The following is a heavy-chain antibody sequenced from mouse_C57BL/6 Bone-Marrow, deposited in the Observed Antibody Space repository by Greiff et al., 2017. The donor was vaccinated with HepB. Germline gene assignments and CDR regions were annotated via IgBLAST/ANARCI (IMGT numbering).Heavy chain of an antibody. CDR1: GFTFSNYW. CDR2: IRLKSDNYAT. J-gene: IGHJ3*01. D-gene: IGHD2-4*01. Sequence: EVKLVESGGGLVQPGGSMKLSCVASGFTFSNYWMNWVRQSPEKGLEWVAQIRLKSDNYATHYAESVKGRFTISRDDSKSSVYLQLNNLRAVDTGIYYGTGRGLAWFAYWGEGTLVTVSA. CDR3: TGRGLAWFAY. V-gene: IGHV6-3*01.